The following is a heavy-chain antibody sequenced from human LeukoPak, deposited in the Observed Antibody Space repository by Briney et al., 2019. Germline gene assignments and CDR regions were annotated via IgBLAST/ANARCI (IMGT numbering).Heavy chain of an antibody. CDR1: GGSLSSSSYY. D-gene: IGHD3-22*01. CDR2: IYYSGST. J-gene: IGHJ4*02. CDR3: ARRLYDSRVIDY. Sequence: PSETLSLTCTVSGGSLSSSSYYWGWIRQPPGKGLEWIGSIYYSGSTYYNPSLKSRVTISVDTSKNQFSLKLSSVTAADTAVYYCARRLYDSRVIDYWGQGTLVTVSS. V-gene: IGHV4-39*01.